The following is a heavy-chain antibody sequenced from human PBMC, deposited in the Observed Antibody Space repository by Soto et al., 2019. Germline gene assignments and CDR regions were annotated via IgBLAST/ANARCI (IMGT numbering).Heavy chain of an antibody. CDR1: GGSISSGGYY. CDR2: IYYSGST. J-gene: IGHJ1*01. V-gene: IGHV4-31*03. D-gene: IGHD1-1*01. CDR3: ARVLRNAPVYFQH. Sequence: SETLSLTCTVSGGSISSGGYYWSWIRQHPGKGLEWIGYIYYSGSTYYNPSLKSRVTISVDTSKNQFSLKLSSVTAADTAVYYCARVLRNAPVYFQHWGQGTLGTVSS.